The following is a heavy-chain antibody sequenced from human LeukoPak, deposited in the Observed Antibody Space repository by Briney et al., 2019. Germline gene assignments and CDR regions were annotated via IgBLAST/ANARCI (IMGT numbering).Heavy chain of an antibody. CDR2: IYHSGST. Sequence: SETLSLTCAVSGDSFSSGYYWGWIRPPPGKGLEWIGSIYHSGSTYYNPSLKSRVTISVDTSKNQPSLKLRSVTAADTAVYYCARGNGEDILTHCNWFGNWGQGTLVTVSS. J-gene: IGHJ5*02. CDR3: ARGNGEDILTHCNWFGN. D-gene: IGHD3-9*01. V-gene: IGHV4-38-2*01. CDR1: GDSFSSGYY.